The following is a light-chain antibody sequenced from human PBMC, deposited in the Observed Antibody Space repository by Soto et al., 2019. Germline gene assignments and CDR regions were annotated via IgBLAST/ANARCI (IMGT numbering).Light chain of an antibody. J-gene: IGKJ2*01. CDR1: QSVSSN. Sequence: EIVMTQSPATLSVSPGERATLSCRASQSVSSNLAWYQQKPGQAPRLLIYGASTRATGIPARFSGSGSGTECTLTISSLQSEDFAFYYCQQYNNLPMYTFGQGTQLEIK. CDR3: QQYNNLPMYT. CDR2: GAS. V-gene: IGKV3-15*01.